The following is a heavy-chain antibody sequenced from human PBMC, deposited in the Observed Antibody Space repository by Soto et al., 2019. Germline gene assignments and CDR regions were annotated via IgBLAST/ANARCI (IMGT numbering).Heavy chain of an antibody. D-gene: IGHD3-9*01. CDR3: ARDRDILTGYYRGKVYFDY. CDR2: ISSSSSYT. J-gene: IGHJ4*02. CDR1: GFTFSDYY. V-gene: IGHV3-11*05. Sequence: GGSLRLSCAASGFTFSDYYMSWIRQAPGKGLEWVSYISSSSSYTNYADSVKGRFTISRDNAKNSLYLQMNSLRAEDTAVYYCARDRDILTGYYRGKVYFDYWGQGTLVTVSS.